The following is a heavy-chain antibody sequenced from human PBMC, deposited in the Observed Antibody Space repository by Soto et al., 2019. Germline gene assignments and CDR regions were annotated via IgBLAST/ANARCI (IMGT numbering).Heavy chain of an antibody. CDR1: GGSVSNISDY. J-gene: IGHJ6*02. CDR2: IYFSGSA. D-gene: IGHD3-10*01. Sequence: PSETLSLTCTVSGGSVSNISDYWSWVRQPPGKGLEWIGYIYFSGSADYNPSLGSRVTISLDTSKKQVSLKLSSVTTADTAAYYCARGVGFGYYYYHMDLWGQGTTVTVSS. CDR3: ARGVGFGYYYYHMDL. V-gene: IGHV4-61*01.